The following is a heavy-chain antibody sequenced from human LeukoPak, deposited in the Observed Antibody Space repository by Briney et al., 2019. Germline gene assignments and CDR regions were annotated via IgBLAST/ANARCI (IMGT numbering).Heavy chain of an antibody. CDR3: ARGSGPRTPLTPFDI. D-gene: IGHD4-23*01. Sequence: SETLSLTCTVSGGSISSYYWSWIRQPPGKGLEWIGYIYYSGSTNYNPSLKSRVTISVDTSKNQFSLKLSSVTAADTAVYYCARGSGPRTPLTPFDIWGQGTMVTVSS. V-gene: IGHV4-59*01. CDR2: IYYSGST. J-gene: IGHJ3*02. CDR1: GGSISSYY.